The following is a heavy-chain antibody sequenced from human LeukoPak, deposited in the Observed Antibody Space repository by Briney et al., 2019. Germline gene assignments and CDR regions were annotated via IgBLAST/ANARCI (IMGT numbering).Heavy chain of an antibody. CDR1: GFTFSNYT. CDR2: ISGSGGST. Sequence: PGGSLRLSCAASGFTFSNYTMSWVRQAPGMGLEWVSRISGSGGSTNYADSVKGRFTISRDNSKNALYLQMNSLRAEDTDLYYCAKTSGYSSGWFYWYFDLWGRGTLVTVSS. CDR3: AKTSGYSSGWFYWYFDL. V-gene: IGHV3-23*01. D-gene: IGHD6-19*01. J-gene: IGHJ2*01.